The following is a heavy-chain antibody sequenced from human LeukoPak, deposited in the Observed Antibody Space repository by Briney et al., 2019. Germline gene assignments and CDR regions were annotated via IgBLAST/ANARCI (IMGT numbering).Heavy chain of an antibody. CDR3: AVGGSGWYDY. CDR2: IYHSGST. CDR1: GYSISSGYY. Sequence: SETLSLTCTVSGYSISSGYYWGWIRQPPGKGLEWIGSIYHSGSTYYNPSLKSRVTISVDTSKNQFSLKLSSVTAADTAVYYCAVGGSGWYDYWGQGTLVTVSS. D-gene: IGHD6-19*01. J-gene: IGHJ4*02. V-gene: IGHV4-38-2*02.